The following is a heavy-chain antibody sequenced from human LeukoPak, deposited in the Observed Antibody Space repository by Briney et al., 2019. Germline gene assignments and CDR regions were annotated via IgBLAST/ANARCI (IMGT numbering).Heavy chain of an antibody. J-gene: IGHJ3*02. CDR1: GGSISSGDYY. CDR3: AGADYGDYGGAFDI. Sequence: SETLSLTCTVSGGSISSGDYYWNWIRQHPEKSLEWIGYIFYSGSAYYNPSLKSRVTISVDTSKNQFSLKLSSVTAADTAVYYCAGADYGDYGGAFDIWGQGTMVTVSS. D-gene: IGHD4-17*01. V-gene: IGHV4-31*03. CDR2: IFYSGSA.